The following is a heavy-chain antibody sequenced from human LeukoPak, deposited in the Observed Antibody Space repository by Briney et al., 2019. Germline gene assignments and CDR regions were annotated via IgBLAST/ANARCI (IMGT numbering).Heavy chain of an antibody. Sequence: SVKVSCKASGGTFSSYAISWVRQAPGQGLEWMGGIIPIFGTANYAQKFQGRVTITADESTSTAYMELSSLRSEGTAVYYCASSIMISDFGFLIAAFDYWGQGTLVTVSS. D-gene: IGHD3-16*01. J-gene: IGHJ4*02. CDR1: GGTFSSYA. CDR3: ASSIMISDFGFLIAAFDY. V-gene: IGHV1-69*13. CDR2: IIPIFGTA.